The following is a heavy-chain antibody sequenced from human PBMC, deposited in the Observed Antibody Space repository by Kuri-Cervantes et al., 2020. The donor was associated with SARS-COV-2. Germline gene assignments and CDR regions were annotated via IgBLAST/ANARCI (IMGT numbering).Heavy chain of an antibody. CDR3: AHRRWGGSYDY. CDR1: GFSLSISEMC. Sequence: SGPTLVKPTQTLTLTYTFSGFSLSISEMCVSWIRQPPGKALEWLALIYWGDDKRYGPSLKSRLIITKDTSKNQVVLTMTNMDPVDTATYYCAHRRWGGSYDYWGQGTLVTVS. J-gene: IGHJ4*02. V-gene: IGHV2-5*08. D-gene: IGHD1-26*01. CDR2: IYWGDDK.